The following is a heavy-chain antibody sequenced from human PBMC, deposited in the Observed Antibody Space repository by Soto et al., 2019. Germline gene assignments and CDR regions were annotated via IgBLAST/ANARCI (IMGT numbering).Heavy chain of an antibody. Sequence: ASVKVSCQASGYSFTNNDVSWVRQATGQGLEWMGWMNPGSGDTGYAQKFQGRVTMTRDISIATAYMELSSLRSDDTAIYYCARMATFGSLNWFDPWGQGTLVTVSS. CDR2: MNPGSGDT. CDR1: GYSFTNND. D-gene: IGHD3-16*01. V-gene: IGHV1-8*01. J-gene: IGHJ5*02. CDR3: ARMATFGSLNWFDP.